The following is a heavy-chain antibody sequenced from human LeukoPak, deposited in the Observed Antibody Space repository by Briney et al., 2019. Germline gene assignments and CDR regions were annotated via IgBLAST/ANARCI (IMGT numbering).Heavy chain of an antibody. V-gene: IGHV4-59*01. CDR3: ARWGEAAARIYY. CDR2: IYYSGST. D-gene: IGHD6-13*01. J-gene: IGHJ4*02. Sequence: PSETLSLTCSVSGGSINSYYWSWIRQPPGKGLEWLGYIYYSGSTKYNPSLKSRISISVDTSKNQFSLKLSSVTAADTAVYYCARWGEAAARIYYWGQGTLVTVSS. CDR1: GGSINSYY.